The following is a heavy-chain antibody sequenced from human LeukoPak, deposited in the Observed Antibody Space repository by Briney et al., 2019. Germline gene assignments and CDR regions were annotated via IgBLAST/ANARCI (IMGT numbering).Heavy chain of an antibody. V-gene: IGHV3-33*01. CDR2: IWYHGSNK. Sequence: AGSLRLSCAASGFTFSSYGMHCVRQAPGKGLVGVAGIWYHGSNKYYDDSVKGRFTISRDSSKNTLSLHLKSVRAEDTAVYYCARDLNLVPDIFTGYSLLHNYGMDVWGQGTTVTVSS. CDR1: GFTFSSYG. D-gene: IGHD3-9*01. J-gene: IGHJ6*02. CDR3: ARDLNLVPDIFTGYSLLHNYGMDV.